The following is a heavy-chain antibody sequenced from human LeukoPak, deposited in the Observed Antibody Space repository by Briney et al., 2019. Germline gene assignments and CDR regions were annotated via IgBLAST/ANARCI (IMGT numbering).Heavy chain of an antibody. V-gene: IGHV3-21*01. CDR3: PRKEGESFDY. CDR1: GFTFSSHS. D-gene: IGHD3-16*01. Sequence: PGGSLRLSCAASGFTFSSHSMNWVGPAPGEGLEWVSSISGNSRSIYYADSVKGRFTISRDNAKNSLYLKMKSMRAEDRAVYYCPRKEGESFDYWGQGTPVTVSS. J-gene: IGHJ4*02. CDR2: ISGNSRSI.